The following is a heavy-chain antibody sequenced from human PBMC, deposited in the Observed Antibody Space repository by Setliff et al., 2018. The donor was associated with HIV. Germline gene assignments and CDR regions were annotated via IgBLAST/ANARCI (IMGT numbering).Heavy chain of an antibody. Sequence: SETLSLTCSVYGGSFSGYYWSWIRQSPGKGLEWIGEINHSGSTNYNPSLKSRVTILGDTSKNQFSLKLTSMTAADTAVYFCARGGNSRAAWFDSWGQGTLVTVSS. CDR1: GGSFSGYY. J-gene: IGHJ5*01. CDR2: INHSGST. V-gene: IGHV4-34*01. D-gene: IGHD6-6*01. CDR3: ARGGNSRAAWFDS.